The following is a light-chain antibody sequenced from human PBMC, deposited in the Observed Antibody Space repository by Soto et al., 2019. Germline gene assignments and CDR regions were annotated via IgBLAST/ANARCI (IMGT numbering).Light chain of an antibody. J-gene: IGKJ2*03. CDR1: QSISKW. CDR3: QHQSYR. V-gene: IGKV1-5*03. Sequence: DIQMTQSPSTLSASVGDRVTITCRATQSISKWLAWYQQKPGKAPERLIYEASSLDSGVPSRFSGSGSGTEFSLTISSLQPDDFATHYCQHQSYRLGQGTRLEIK. CDR2: EAS.